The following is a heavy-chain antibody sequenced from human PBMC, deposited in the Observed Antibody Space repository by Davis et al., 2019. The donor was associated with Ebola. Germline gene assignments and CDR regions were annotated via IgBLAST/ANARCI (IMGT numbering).Heavy chain of an antibody. Sequence: PSETLSLTCTVSGGSISSHYWSWIRQPAGKGLEWIGRIYTSGRTNYNPSLKSRVTMSVDTCKNQFSLRLSSVTAADTAVYYCVRDGCPGGSCYCGDYWGQGTLVTVSS. D-gene: IGHD2-15*01. CDR3: VRDGCPGGSCYCGDY. CDR1: GGSISSHY. J-gene: IGHJ4*02. CDR2: IYTSGRT. V-gene: IGHV4-4*07.